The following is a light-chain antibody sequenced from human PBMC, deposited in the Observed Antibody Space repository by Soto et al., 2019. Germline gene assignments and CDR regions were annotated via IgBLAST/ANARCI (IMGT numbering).Light chain of an antibody. J-gene: IGKJ5*01. CDR2: GAS. CDR1: QGISSW. CDR3: QQANSFPIT. Sequence: DIQMTQSPSSVSASVGDRVTITCRASQGISSWLVWYQQKPGKAPRLLIYGASSLQSGVPSRFSGSGSGTDFTLTISSLQPEDSATYYCQQANSFPITFGPGTRLEIK. V-gene: IGKV1D-12*01.